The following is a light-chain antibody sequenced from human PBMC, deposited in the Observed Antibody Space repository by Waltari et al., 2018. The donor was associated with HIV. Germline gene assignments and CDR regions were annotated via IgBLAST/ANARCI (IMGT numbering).Light chain of an antibody. CDR2: SNN. CDR3: AACADSLNAGV. Sequence: PTQPPSASATPGQRVSIPCSASSSNLGSPIVNWYQQLPGTAPKLLIYSNNLRPSGAPDRFSGHKSVPSASLAISGLQSEDEADSYCAACADSLNAGVFGGGTKLTV. J-gene: IGLJ3*02. V-gene: IGLV1-44*01. CDR1: SSNLGSPI.